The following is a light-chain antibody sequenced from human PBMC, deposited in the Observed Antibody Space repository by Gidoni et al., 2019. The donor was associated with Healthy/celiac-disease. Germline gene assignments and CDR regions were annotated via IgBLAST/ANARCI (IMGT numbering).Light chain of an antibody. CDR1: QSVLYSYNNKNY. J-gene: IGKJ1*01. CDR2: WAS. Sequence: DIVMTHSPDSLAVSLGERATIHCKSSQSVLYSYNNKNYLAWYQQKPGQPPKLLIYWASTRESGVPDRFSGSGSGTDFTLTISSLQAEDVAVYYCQQYYSTPTFGQGTKVEIK. CDR3: QQYYSTPT. V-gene: IGKV4-1*01.